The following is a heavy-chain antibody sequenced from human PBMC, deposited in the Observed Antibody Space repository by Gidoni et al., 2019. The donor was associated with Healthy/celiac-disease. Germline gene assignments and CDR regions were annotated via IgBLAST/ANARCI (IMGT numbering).Heavy chain of an antibody. D-gene: IGHD3-22*01. CDR2: IYHSGST. Sequence: TSGYYWGWIRQPPGKGLEWIGSIYHSGSTYYNPSLKSRVTISVDTSKNQFSLKLSSVTAADTAVYYCARVHYYDSSGYDYWGQGTLVTVSS. J-gene: IGHJ4*02. V-gene: IGHV4-38-2*02. CDR1: TSGYY. CDR3: ARVHYYDSSGYDY.